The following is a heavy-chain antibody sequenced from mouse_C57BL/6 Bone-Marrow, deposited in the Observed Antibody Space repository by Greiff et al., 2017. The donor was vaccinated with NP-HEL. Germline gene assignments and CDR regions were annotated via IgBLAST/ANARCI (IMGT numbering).Heavy chain of an antibody. J-gene: IGHJ4*01. CDR3: ARDGYYGSGDYYAMDY. V-gene: IGHV1-55*01. CDR1: GYTFTSYW. Sequence: VQLQQPGAELVKPGASVKMSCKASGYTFTSYWITWVKQRPGQGLEWIGDIYPGSGSTNYNEKFKSKATLTVDTSSSTAYMQLSSLTSEDSAVYYCARDGYYGSGDYYAMDYWGQGTSVTVSS. CDR2: IYPGSGST. D-gene: IGHD1-1*01.